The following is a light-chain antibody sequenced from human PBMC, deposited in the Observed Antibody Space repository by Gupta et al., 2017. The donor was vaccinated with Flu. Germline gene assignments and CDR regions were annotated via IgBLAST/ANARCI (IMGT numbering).Light chain of an antibody. CDR1: NIGSTG. J-gene: IGLJ2*01. V-gene: IGLV3-21*02. Sequence: SYVLLQPPSVPVSPGQTARITCGGNNIGSTGVHWYQQKPGQAPVLVVYDDSDRPSGIPERFSGSNSGTTATLTISRVEVGDEADYYCQVWDSADDHPVVFGGGTKLTVL. CDR3: QVWDSADDHPVV. CDR2: DDS.